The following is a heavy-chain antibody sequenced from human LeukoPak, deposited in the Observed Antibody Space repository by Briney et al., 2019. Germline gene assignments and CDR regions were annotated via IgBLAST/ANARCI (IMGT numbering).Heavy chain of an antibody. J-gene: IGHJ4*02. D-gene: IGHD3-10*01. V-gene: IGHV3-21*01. CDR1: GFTFSSYS. CDR3: ARVDDPRGYFDY. CDR2: ISSSSSYI. Sequence: GSLRLSCAASGFTFSSYSMNWVRQAPGKGLEWVSSISSSSSYIYYADSVKGRFTISRDNAKNSLYLQMNSLRAEDTAVYYCARVDDPRGYFDYWGQGTLVTVSS.